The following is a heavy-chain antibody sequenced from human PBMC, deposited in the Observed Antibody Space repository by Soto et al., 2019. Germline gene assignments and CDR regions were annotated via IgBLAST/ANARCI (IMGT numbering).Heavy chain of an antibody. J-gene: IGHJ4*02. CDR1: GGSISSSSYY. D-gene: IGHD6-19*01. CDR2: IYYSGST. CDR3: ARRGSGGIAVAGTSFDY. V-gene: IGHV4-39*01. Sequence: QQQLQESGPGLVKPSETLSLTCTVSGGSISSSSYYWGWIRQPPGKGLEWIGTIYYSGSTYYNPSLKSRVTISVDTSKNQFSLKLSSVTAADTAVFYCARRGSGGIAVAGTSFDYWGQGTLVTVSS.